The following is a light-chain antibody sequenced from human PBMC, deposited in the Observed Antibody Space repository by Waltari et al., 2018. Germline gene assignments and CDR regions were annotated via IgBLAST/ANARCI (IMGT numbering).Light chain of an antibody. CDR3: QKYVNLPAT. CDR2: DAS. CDR1: QSVGKY. J-gene: IGKJ1*01. V-gene: IGKV3-20*01. Sequence: EITITQSPGTLSLSPGEKSTLSCRASQSVGKYLVWYQQKPGQAPRLLIYDASIRATGIPDRFSGSGSGTDFSLTISRLEPEDSAVYYCQKYVNLPATFGQGTKVEI.